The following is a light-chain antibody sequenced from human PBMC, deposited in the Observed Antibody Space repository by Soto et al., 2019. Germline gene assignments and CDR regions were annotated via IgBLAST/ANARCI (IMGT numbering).Light chain of an antibody. CDR3: QQVNSYPLT. Sequence: DIQMTQSPSSLSASVGDRVTITCPASQDISNHLNWYQQKPGKAPKFLLYATSTFQSGVPSKFSGSGSGTKFTLTISSLQPEDFASYYCQQVNSYPLTFGGGTKVDIK. V-gene: IGKV1-9*01. CDR2: ATS. CDR1: QDISNH. J-gene: IGKJ4*01.